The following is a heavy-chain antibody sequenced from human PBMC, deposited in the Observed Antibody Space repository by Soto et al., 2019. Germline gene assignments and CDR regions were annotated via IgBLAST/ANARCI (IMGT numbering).Heavy chain of an antibody. V-gene: IGHV5-10-1*01. Sequence: EVQLVQSGAEVKKPGESLRISCKGSGYSFTSYWISWVRQMPAKGLEWMGRIDPSDSYTNYSPSFQGHVTISADKSISTAYLQWCSLKSSDTAMYYCARLQSAAGDNDLTFDYWGQGTLVTVSS. D-gene: IGHD6-13*01. J-gene: IGHJ4*02. CDR3: ARLQSAAGDNDLTFDY. CDR2: IDPSDSYT. CDR1: GYSFTSYW.